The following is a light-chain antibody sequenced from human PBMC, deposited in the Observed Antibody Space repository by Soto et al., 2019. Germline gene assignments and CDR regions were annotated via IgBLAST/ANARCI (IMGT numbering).Light chain of an antibody. V-gene: IGKV2-40*01. J-gene: IGKJ4*01. Sequence: DIVLTQTPLSLPVTPGEPASISCRSSQSLLDNDDGNTYLDWFLQKPGQSPQLLIYTLSYRASGVPDRFSGSGSGTDFTLNISRAGAEEVGLYYCMQRVPLPVPFGGGTTVEIK. CDR1: QSLLDNDDGNTY. CDR2: TLS. CDR3: MQRVPLPVP.